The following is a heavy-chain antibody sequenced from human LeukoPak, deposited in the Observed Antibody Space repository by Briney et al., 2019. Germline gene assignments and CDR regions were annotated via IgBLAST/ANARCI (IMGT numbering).Heavy chain of an antibody. J-gene: IGHJ6*02. D-gene: IGHD3-10*01. CDR1: GFSFSDYY. CDR2: ISRTGATT. CDR3: ARAQRVSTSGPPYYYHGMDV. V-gene: IGHV3-11*01. Sequence: NPGGSLRLYCAASGFSFSDYYMAWVRQAPGKGLEWLSKISRTGATTDYAESVKGRFSTTRDNVANSLQLQMNSLRVEDTAVYYCARAQRVSTSGPPYYYHGMDVWGQGTTVIVSS.